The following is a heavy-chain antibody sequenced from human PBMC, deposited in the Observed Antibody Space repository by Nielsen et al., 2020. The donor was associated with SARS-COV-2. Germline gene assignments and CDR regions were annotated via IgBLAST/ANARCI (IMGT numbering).Heavy chain of an antibody. CDR1: GGSISSYY. CDR3: ARGFSPRRGETRTHWYFDL. D-gene: IGHD3-16*01. J-gene: IGHJ2*01. V-gene: IGHV4-59*12. CDR2: IYYSGST. Sequence: SETLSLTCTVSGGSISSYYWSWIRQPPGKGLEWIGYIYYSGSTNYNPSLKSRVTISVDTSKNQFSLKLSSVTAADTAVYYCARGFSPRRGETRTHWYFDLWGRGTLVTVSS.